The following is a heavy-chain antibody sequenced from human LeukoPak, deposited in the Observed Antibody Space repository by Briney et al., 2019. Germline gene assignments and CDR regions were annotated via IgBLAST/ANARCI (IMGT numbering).Heavy chain of an antibody. D-gene: IGHD6-13*01. V-gene: IGHV1-8*01. J-gene: IGHJ4*02. CDR2: MNPNSGNA. Sequence: GASVKVSCKASGYTFTSYDINWVRQATGQGLEWMGWMNPNSGNAGYAQKFQGRVTMTRNTSISTAYMELGSLRSEDTAVYYCARAASYSSSGKTRKNYYFDYWGQGTLVTVSS. CDR1: GYTFTSYD. CDR3: ARAASYSSSGKTRKNYYFDY.